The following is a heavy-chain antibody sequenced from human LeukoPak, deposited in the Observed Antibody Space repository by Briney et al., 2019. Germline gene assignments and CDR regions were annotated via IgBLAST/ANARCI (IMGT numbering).Heavy chain of an antibody. D-gene: IGHD3-3*01. J-gene: IGHJ3*02. Sequence: ASVKVSCKASGYTFTNYAMHWVRQAPGQRLEWMGWINAGNGYTKYSQKFQGRVTITRDTSATTAYMELSSLRSEDTAVYYCATFSWLLFAFDIWGQGTMVTVSS. CDR2: INAGNGYT. CDR3: ATFSWLLFAFDI. CDR1: GYTFTNYA. V-gene: IGHV1-3*01.